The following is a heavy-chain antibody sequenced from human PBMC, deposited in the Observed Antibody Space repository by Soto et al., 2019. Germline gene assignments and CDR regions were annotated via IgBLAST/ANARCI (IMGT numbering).Heavy chain of an antibody. CDR1: GFTFSNYA. Sequence: EVQLLDSGGGLVQPGGSLRLSCAASGFTFSNYAMTWVRQGPGKGLEWVSGISGSGGRSYYADSVKGRFTISRDNSKRPLYLQMNRLRAEDTAVYYCAKAYFVWSSEQPYYFDYWGQGTLVTVSS. CDR2: ISGSGGRS. J-gene: IGHJ4*02. CDR3: AKAYFVWSSEQPYYFDY. D-gene: IGHD3-16*01. V-gene: IGHV3-23*01.